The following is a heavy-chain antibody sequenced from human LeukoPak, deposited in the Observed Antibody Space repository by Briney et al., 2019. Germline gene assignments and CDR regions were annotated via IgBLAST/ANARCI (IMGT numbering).Heavy chain of an antibody. V-gene: IGHV3-33*08. J-gene: IGHJ4*02. D-gene: IGHD6-19*01. Sequence: GGSLRLSCAASGFTFSTYWIHWVRQAPGKGLEWVAVIWYDGSNKYYADSVKGRFTISRDNSKNTLYLQMNSLRAEDTAVYYCARDNTVAGNDYWGQGTLVTVSS. CDR1: GFTFSTYW. CDR3: ARDNTVAGNDY. CDR2: IWYDGSNK.